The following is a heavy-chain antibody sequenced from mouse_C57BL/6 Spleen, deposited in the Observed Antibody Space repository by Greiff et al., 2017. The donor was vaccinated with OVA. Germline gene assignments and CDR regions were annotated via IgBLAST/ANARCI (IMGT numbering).Heavy chain of an antibody. CDR2: INPKSGGT. J-gene: IGHJ1*03. V-gene: IGHV1-26*01. CDR1: GYAFTDYF. CDR3: ARETGAWYFDV. Sequence: EVQLQQSGAELVRPGTSVKISCKASGYAFTDYFIKWVKQRPGKGLEWIGEINPKSGGTNSNEKFKGKATLTVDKSSSTAYMELSSLTSEDAAVYYCARETGAWYFDVWGTGTTVTVSS.